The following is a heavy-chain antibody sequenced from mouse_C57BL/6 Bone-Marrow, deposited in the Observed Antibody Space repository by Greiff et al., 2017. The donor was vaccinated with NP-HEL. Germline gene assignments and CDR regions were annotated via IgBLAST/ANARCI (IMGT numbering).Heavy chain of an antibody. D-gene: IGHD4-1*01. J-gene: IGHJ4*01. CDR2: IHPNSGST. CDR3: ASLGPYYYAMDY. Sequence: VQLQQSGAELVKPGASVKLSCKASGYTFTSYWMHWVKQRPGQGLEWIGMIHPNSGSTNYNEKFKSKATLTVDKSSSTAYMQLSSLTSEDSAVYYCASLGPYYYAMDYWGQGTSVTVSS. V-gene: IGHV1-64*01. CDR1: GYTFTSYW.